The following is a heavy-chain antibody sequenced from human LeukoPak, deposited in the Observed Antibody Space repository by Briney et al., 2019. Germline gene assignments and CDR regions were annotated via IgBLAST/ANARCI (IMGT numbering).Heavy chain of an antibody. V-gene: IGHV4-34*01. CDR3: ARGRSGWSY. CDR2: INHSGST. CDR1: GFTFSSYG. D-gene: IGHD6-19*01. J-gene: IGHJ4*02. Sequence: PGRSLRLSCAASGFTFSSYGMHWVRQPPGKGLEWIGEINHSGSTNYNPSLKSRVTISVDTSKNQFSLKLSSVTAADTAVYYCARGRSGWSYWGQGTLVTVSS.